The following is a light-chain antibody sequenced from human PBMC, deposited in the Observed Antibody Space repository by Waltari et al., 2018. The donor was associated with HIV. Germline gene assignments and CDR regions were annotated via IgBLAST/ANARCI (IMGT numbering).Light chain of an antibody. V-gene: IGKV3-11*01. CDR1: QDVDRY. CDR3: QQRVTWPHT. J-gene: IGKJ2*01. Sequence: EIVLTQSPATLSLSPGERASPSCRASQDVDRYLAWYQQRPVQPPRLLIYDASSRATGVPPRFSGGGSGTDFFLTINSLEPEDFAIYFCQQRVTWPHTFGQGT. CDR2: DAS.